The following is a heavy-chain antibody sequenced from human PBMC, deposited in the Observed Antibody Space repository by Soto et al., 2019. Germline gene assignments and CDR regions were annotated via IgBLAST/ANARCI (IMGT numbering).Heavy chain of an antibody. Sequence: EVQLVESGGGLVKPGGSLRLSCAASGFTFSSYSMNWVRQAPGKGLEWVSSISSSSSYIYYADSVKGRFTISRDNAKNSLYLQMNSLRAEDTAVYYCEREGADSSSRYYYYYGMDVWGQGTTVPVSS. V-gene: IGHV3-21*01. CDR2: ISSSSSYI. D-gene: IGHD6-13*01. CDR1: GFTFSSYS. CDR3: EREGADSSSRYYYYYGMDV. J-gene: IGHJ6*02.